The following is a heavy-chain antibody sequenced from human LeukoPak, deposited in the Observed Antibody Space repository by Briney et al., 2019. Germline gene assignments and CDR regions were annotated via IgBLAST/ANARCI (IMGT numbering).Heavy chain of an antibody. CDR1: GGSISGYY. CDR2: IYTSGSA. J-gene: IGHJ6*03. CDR3: ARILGDWNYYYYYMDV. Sequence: SETLSLTCTASGGSISGYYWSWIRQPPGKGLEWIGYIYTSGSANYNPSLKSRVTISRDTSKNQFSLKLSSVTAADTAVYYCARILGDWNYYYYYMDVWGKGTTVTVSS. D-gene: IGHD2-21*02. V-gene: IGHV4-4*09.